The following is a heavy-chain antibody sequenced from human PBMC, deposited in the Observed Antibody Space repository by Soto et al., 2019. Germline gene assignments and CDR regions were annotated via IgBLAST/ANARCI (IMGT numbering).Heavy chain of an antibody. V-gene: IGHV1-46*01. Sequence: QVQLVQSGAEVKKPGASVKVSCKASGYTFTSYYLHWVRQAPGQGLEWLGVVNPTTYYAQKIQGRVTMTRDTSTSTVYMEVSSLRSEDTAVYYCARGGPELATIGSFDYWGQGTLVTVSS. CDR2: VNPTT. CDR1: GYTFTSYY. CDR3: ARGGPELATIGSFDY. D-gene: IGHD5-12*01. J-gene: IGHJ4*02.